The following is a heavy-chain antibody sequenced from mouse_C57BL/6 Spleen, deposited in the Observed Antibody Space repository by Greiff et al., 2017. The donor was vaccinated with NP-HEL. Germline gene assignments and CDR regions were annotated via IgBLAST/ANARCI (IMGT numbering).Heavy chain of an antibody. J-gene: IGHJ4*01. CDR2: INPNNGGT. D-gene: IGHD1-1*01. CDR3: ARRAYFYGSSYNYAMGN. V-gene: IGHV1-18*01. Sequence: EVKLQESGPELVKPGASVKIPCKASGYTFTDYNMDWVKQSHGKSLEWIGDINPNNGGTIYNQKFKGKATLTVDKSSSTAYMELRSLTSEDTAVYYCARRAYFYGSSYNYAMGNRGQKNSDTVSS. CDR1: GYTFTDYN.